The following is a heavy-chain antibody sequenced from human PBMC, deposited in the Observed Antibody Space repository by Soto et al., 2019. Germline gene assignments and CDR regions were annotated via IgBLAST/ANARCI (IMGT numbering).Heavy chain of an antibody. CDR3: GKDPNGDYFGAFDF. CDR1: GFTFSSYA. D-gene: IGHD4-17*01. V-gene: IGHV3-23*01. J-gene: IGHJ3*01. CDR2: ITGSGDYT. Sequence: EVQMLESGGGLVQPGGSLRLSCAASGFTFSSYALTWVRQAPGKGLEWVSSITGSGDYTRYTDSVKGRFTITRDNDKNTLFLQMKSLRADDTARYYCGKDPNGDYFGAFDFWGQGTMVTVSS.